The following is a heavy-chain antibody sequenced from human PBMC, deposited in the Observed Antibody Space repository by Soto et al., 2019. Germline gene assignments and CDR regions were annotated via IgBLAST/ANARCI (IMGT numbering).Heavy chain of an antibody. CDR2: ISTNGVGT. J-gene: IGHJ3*02. CDR1: GFTFSNAW. Sequence: GGSLRLSCAASGFTFSNAWMSWVRQAPGKGLEYVSGISTNGVGTYYANSVQGRFTISRDNSKNTVYLQMGSLRPEDMAVYYCARAQIRSDAFAIWGQGTMVTVSS. CDR3: ARAQIRSDAFAI. V-gene: IGHV3-64*01.